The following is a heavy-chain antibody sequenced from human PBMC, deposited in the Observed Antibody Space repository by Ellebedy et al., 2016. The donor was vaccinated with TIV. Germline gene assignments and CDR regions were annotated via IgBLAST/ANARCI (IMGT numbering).Heavy chain of an antibody. CDR3: ARRGLDCSSGTCYSSGYFDY. D-gene: IGHD2-15*01. V-gene: IGHV5-51*01. Sequence: GESLKISXKCSGYSFTTYWIAWVRQMPGKGLEWMGIIYPGDSDTRYSPSFQGQVTISTDKSISTAYLQWSSLKASDTAMYYCARRGLDCSSGTCYSSGYFDYWGQGTLVTVSS. J-gene: IGHJ4*02. CDR1: GYSFTTYW. CDR2: IYPGDSDT.